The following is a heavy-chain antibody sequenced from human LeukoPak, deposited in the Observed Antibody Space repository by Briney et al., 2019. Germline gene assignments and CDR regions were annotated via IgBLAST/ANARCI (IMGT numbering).Heavy chain of an antibody. CDR3: ARDREQWVPLGALDI. V-gene: IGHV1-69*04. D-gene: IGHD6-19*01. J-gene: IGHJ3*02. Sequence: SVKVSCKASGGTFSSYAISWVRQAPGQGLEWMGRIIPILGIANYAQKFQGRVTITADKSTSTAYMELSSLRSEDTAVYYCARDREQWVPLGALDIWGQGTMVTVSS. CDR2: IIPILGIA. CDR1: GGTFSSYA.